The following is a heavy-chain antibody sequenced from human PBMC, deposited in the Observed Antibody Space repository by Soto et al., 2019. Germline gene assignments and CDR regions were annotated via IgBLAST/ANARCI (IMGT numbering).Heavy chain of an antibody. J-gene: IGHJ6*02. Sequence: QAQLEQSGGEVKKPGSSVKVSCKASRVAFSKFIVTWVRQAPGLGLEWVGGIITIFGTANYAQKFQGRVTITADESTSTSYMEVNNLRSEDTAVYYCAKVRYSSPMGYYYGRDVWGQGTTVTVAS. CDR3: AKVRYSSPMGYYYGRDV. D-gene: IGHD6-19*01. V-gene: IGHV1-69*01. CDR2: IITIFGTA. CDR1: RVAFSKFI.